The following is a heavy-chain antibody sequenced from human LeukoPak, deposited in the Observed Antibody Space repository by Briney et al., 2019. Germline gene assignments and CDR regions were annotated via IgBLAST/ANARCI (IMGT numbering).Heavy chain of an antibody. Sequence: PGGSLRLSCAASGFTFSSYGMHWVRQAPGKGLEWVSVVRGSGGTTYYADSVKGRFTISRDNSKNTLYLQMNSLRAEDTAVYYCARDARDGYGGNPFDYWGQGTLVTVSS. J-gene: IGHJ4*02. V-gene: IGHV3-23*01. CDR2: VRGSGGTT. D-gene: IGHD4-23*01. CDR1: GFTFSSYG. CDR3: ARDARDGYGGNPFDY.